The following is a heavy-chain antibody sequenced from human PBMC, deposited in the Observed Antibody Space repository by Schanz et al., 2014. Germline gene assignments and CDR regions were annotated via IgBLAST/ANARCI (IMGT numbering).Heavy chain of an antibody. CDR1: GFTFSSYG. J-gene: IGHJ4*02. V-gene: IGHV3-33*01. CDR2: IWYDGSNE. Sequence: QVHLVESGGGVVQPGRSLRLSCAASGFTFSSYGMHWVRQSPGKGLEWVALIWYDGSNEYYADSVKGRFTISRDNPKKTLYLQMNSLRAEDTAVYYCVPMSIAAHWGQGTLVTVSS. D-gene: IGHD6-6*01. CDR3: VPMSIAAH.